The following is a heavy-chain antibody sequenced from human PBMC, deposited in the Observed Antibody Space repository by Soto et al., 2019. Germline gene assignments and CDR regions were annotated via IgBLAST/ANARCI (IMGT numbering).Heavy chain of an antibody. CDR3: ARDRYCSGGSCYGGYYYYYGMDV. V-gene: IGHV1-46*01. Sequence: ASVKVSCKASGYTFTSYYMHWVRQAPGQGLEWMGIINPSGGSTSYAQKFQGRVTMTRDTSTSTVYMELSSLRSEDTAVYYCARDRYCSGGSCYGGYYYYYGMDVWGQGTTVTVSS. D-gene: IGHD2-15*01. CDR2: INPSGGST. CDR1: GYTFTSYY. J-gene: IGHJ6*02.